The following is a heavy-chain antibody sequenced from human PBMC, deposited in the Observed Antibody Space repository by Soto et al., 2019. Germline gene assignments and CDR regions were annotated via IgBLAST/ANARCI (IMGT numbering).Heavy chain of an antibody. CDR3: ARSWQDAFDI. Sequence: SETLSLTCTVSGGSISSYYWSWIRQPPGKGLEWIGYIYYSGSTNYNPSLKSRVTISVDTSKNQFSLKLSSVTAADTAVYYCARSWQDAFDIWGQGTMVTVSS. D-gene: IGHD6-13*01. CDR1: GGSISSYY. V-gene: IGHV4-59*01. CDR2: IYYSGST. J-gene: IGHJ3*02.